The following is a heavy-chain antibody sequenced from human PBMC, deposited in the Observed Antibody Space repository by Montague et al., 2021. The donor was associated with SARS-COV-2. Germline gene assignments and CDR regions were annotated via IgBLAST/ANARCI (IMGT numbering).Heavy chain of an antibody. Sequence: SETLSLTCTVSGVSVTDYYWSWIRQPPGTGLEWVGNVWYNKGTNFNPSLKSRVAISVDTSKNQFPLRLTSVTAADTAFYDCVRHQHYYGLNGPPDFWDQGTLVTVSS. J-gene: IGHJ4*02. CDR2: VWYNKGT. D-gene: IGHD3-10*01. CDR3: VRHQHYYGLNGPPDF. V-gene: IGHV4-59*08. CDR1: GVSVTDYY.